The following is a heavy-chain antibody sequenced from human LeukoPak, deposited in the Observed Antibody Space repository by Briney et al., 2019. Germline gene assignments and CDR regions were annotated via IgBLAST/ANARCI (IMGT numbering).Heavy chain of an antibody. CDR2: ISYDGSNK. CDR3: ARERELQDFDY. J-gene: IGHJ4*02. CDR1: GFTFSSYA. D-gene: IGHD3-10*01. Sequence: GGSLRLSCAASGFTFSSYAMHWVRQAPGKGLEWVAVISYDGSNKYYADSVKGRFTISGDNSKNTLYLQMNSLRAEDTAVYYCARERELQDFDYWGQGTLVTVSS. V-gene: IGHV3-30-3*01.